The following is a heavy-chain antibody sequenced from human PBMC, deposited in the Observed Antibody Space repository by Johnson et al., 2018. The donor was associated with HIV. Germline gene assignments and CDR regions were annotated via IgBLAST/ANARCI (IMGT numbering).Heavy chain of an antibody. CDR3: AKRYSGSLRDAFDI. CDR2: ISYDGSNK. Sequence: QMQLVESGGGVVQPGRSLRLSCAASGFTFSSYAMHWVRQAPGKGLEWVAVISYDGSNKYYADSVKGRFTISRDNSKNTLYLQMNSLRIEDTAVYYCAKRYSGSLRDAFDIWGQGTMVTVSS. D-gene: IGHD1-26*01. CDR1: GFTFSSYA. J-gene: IGHJ3*02. V-gene: IGHV3-30*04.